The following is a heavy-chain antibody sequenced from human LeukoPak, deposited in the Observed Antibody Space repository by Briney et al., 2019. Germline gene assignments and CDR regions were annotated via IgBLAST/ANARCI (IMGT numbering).Heavy chain of an antibody. D-gene: IGHD3-16*02. CDR3: ARGLRFIQGPGYYYMDV. V-gene: IGHV4-34*01. Sequence: SETLSLTCAVYGGSFNAYYWTWIRQTPGRGLEWIGEINHSGNTNYNPSLESRVTISADTSKNQFSLNLGSVTAADTAIYYCARGLRFIQGPGYYYMDVWGKGTTVTVSS. CDR1: GGSFNAYY. CDR2: INHSGNT. J-gene: IGHJ6*03.